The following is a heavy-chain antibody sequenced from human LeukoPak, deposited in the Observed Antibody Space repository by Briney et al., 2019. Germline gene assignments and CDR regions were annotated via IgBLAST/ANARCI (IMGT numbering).Heavy chain of an antibody. Sequence: QSSETLSLTCAVYGGSFSGYYWSWIRQPPGKGLEWIGEINHSGSTNYNPSLKSRVTISVDTSKNQFSLKLSSVTAADTAVYYCARRRLGAYYYYYMDVWGKGTTVTISS. D-gene: IGHD3-16*01. CDR1: GGSFSGYY. CDR2: INHSGST. CDR3: ARRRLGAYYYYYMDV. V-gene: IGHV4-34*01. J-gene: IGHJ6*03.